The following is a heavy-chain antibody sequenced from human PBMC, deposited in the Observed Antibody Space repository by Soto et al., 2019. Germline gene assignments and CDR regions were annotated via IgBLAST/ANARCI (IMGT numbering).Heavy chain of an antibody. Sequence: SETLSLTCTVSGGSVSRGSYFWSWIRQPPGKGLEWIGYIYYSGSSKYNPSLKSRATISVDTSKNQFSLKLSSVTAADTAVYFCARDNAGDYYYYVMDVWGQGTKVTVSS. CDR1: GGSVSRGSYF. CDR2: IYYSGSS. CDR3: ARDNAGDYYYYVMDV. V-gene: IGHV4-61*01. D-gene: IGHD4-17*01. J-gene: IGHJ6*02.